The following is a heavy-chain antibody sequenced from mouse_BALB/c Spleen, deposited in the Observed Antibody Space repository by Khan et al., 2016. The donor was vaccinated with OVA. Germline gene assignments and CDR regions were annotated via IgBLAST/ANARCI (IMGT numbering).Heavy chain of an antibody. J-gene: IGHJ3*01. CDR1: GYTFNSSD. V-gene: IGHV1S136*01. Sequence: VQLKQSGPELVKPGASVKMSCKASGYTFNSSDMHWVKQKPGQGLEWIGYINPYNDYNKFNEKFKGKATLTSDKSSSTAYMELSSLTSEDSAVYYGARGVIELHSWFAYWGQGTLVTVSA. D-gene: IGHD3-1*01. CDR3: ARGVIELHSWFAY. CDR2: INPYNDYN.